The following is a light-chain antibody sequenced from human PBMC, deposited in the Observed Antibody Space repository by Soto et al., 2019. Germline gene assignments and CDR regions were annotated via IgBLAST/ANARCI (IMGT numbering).Light chain of an antibody. J-gene: IGLJ7*01. CDR1: SSDVGNYNL. V-gene: IGLV2-23*01. CDR2: EDT. Sequence: QSALSQPASVSGSRGQSITISCTGTSSDVGNYNLVSWYQQYPGKAPKLMIFEDTKRPSGVSHRFSGSKSGNTASLTIAGXXPEDAADYYCCSYAGSSTMTFGGGTQLTVL. CDR3: CSYAGSSTMT.